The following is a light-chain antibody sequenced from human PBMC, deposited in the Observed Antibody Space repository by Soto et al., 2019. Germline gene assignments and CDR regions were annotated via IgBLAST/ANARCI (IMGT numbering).Light chain of an antibody. J-gene: IGKJ2*01. Sequence: DIQMTQSPYSLSASVGDRVTITCRASQGISNYVAWYQQKPGKVPTLLIYEASTLQSGVPSRFSGRGSGTDFTLTISSLQPEDVATYFCQNYNSAPYAFGQGTKLEIK. V-gene: IGKV1-27*01. CDR1: QGISNY. CDR2: EAS. CDR3: QNYNSAPYA.